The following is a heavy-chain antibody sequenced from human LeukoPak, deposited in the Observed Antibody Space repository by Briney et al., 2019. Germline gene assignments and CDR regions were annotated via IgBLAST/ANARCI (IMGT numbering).Heavy chain of an antibody. CDR3: ARVTGYVMEDYFDY. J-gene: IGHJ4*02. CDR2: IYYSEST. D-gene: IGHD6-13*01. Sequence: SETLSLTCPVSGGSISSYYWSWIRQPPAKGLERIWYIYYSESTNHNPALKSRVTISVDTSENQVSLRLSSVTAADTAVYYCARVTGYVMEDYFDYWGQGTLVTVSS. CDR1: GGSISSYY. V-gene: IGHV4-59*01.